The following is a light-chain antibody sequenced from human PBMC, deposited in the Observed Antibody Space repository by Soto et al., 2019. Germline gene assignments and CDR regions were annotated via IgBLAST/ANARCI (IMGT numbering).Light chain of an antibody. V-gene: IGLV1-44*01. Sequence: QSVLTQPPSASGTPGQRVTISCSGSSSNIGSNTVNWYQQLPGTAPKLLIYSNNQRPSGVPARFSGSKSGTSASLAIGGLQAEDEGDYYCAAWEDSLNGDVFGTGTKVTVL. CDR2: SNN. CDR1: SSNIGSNT. J-gene: IGLJ1*01. CDR3: AAWEDSLNGDV.